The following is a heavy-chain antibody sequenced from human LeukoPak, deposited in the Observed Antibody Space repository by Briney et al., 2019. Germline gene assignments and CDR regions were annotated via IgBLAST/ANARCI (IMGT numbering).Heavy chain of an antibody. CDR3: TTGWLDY. J-gene: IGHJ4*02. CDR1: GFTFTKAC. CDR2: IKSRVDGGTA. Sequence: PGGSLRLSCAASGFTFTKACMSWVRQAPGKGLERVGRIKSRVDGGTADFAAPVKGRFTMSRDDSKNILYLQLNSLKNEDTAVYYCTTGWLDYWGQGSLVTVSS. V-gene: IGHV3-15*01. D-gene: IGHD2-15*01.